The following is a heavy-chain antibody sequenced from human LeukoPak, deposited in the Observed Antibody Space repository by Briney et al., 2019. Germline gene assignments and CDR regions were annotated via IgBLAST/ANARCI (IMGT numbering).Heavy chain of an antibody. V-gene: IGHV3-48*03. D-gene: IGHD6-6*01. CDR2: ISSSGSTI. J-gene: IGHJ3*01. CDR1: GFTFSSYE. Sequence: GGSLRLSCAASGFTFSSYEVNWVRQAPGKGLEWISYISSSGSTIYYADSVKGRFTISRDNAKNSLYLQMNSLRAEDTAVYYCARDRLGSSFWGQGTMVTVSS. CDR3: ARDRLGSSF.